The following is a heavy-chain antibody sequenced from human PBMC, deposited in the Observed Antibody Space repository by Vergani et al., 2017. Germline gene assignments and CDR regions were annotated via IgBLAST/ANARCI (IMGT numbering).Heavy chain of an antibody. D-gene: IGHD2-21*02. CDR3: AKGLQRGVGVTALGYFDY. CDR1: GFTFSSYA. V-gene: IGHV3-23*01. J-gene: IGHJ4*02. CDR2: ISGSGGST. Sequence: EVQLLESGGGLVQPGGSLRLSCAASGFTFSSYAMSWVRQAPGKGLEWVSAISGSGGSTYYADSVKGRFTISRDNSKNTLYLQMNSLRAEDTAVYYCAKGLQRGVGVTALGYFDYWGQGTLVTVAS.